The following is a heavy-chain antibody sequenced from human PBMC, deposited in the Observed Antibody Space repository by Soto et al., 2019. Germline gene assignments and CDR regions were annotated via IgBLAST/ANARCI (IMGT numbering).Heavy chain of an antibody. Sequence: GGSLSLSCAASGFTFSSYEMNWVRQAPGKGLEWVSYISSSGSTIYYADSVKGRFTISRDNAKNSLYLQMNSLRAEDTAVYYCAREPHCSGGSCYSGIRYYFDYWGQGTLVTVSS. CDR3: AREPHCSGGSCYSGIRYYFDY. CDR2: ISSSGSTI. J-gene: IGHJ4*02. V-gene: IGHV3-48*03. CDR1: GFTFSSYE. D-gene: IGHD2-15*01.